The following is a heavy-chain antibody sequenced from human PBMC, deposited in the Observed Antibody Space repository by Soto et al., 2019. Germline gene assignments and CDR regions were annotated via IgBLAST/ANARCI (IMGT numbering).Heavy chain of an antibody. CDR3: ARVPYYDSSGYYYDY. CDR2: IIPIFGTA. J-gene: IGHJ4*02. D-gene: IGHD3-22*01. Sequence: GVSVKVSCKASGGTFSSYAISWVRQAPGQGLEWMGGIIPIFGTANYAQKFQGRVTITADKSTSTAYMELSSLRSEDTAVYYCARVPYYDSSGYYYDYWGQGTLVTVSS. CDR1: GGTFSSYA. V-gene: IGHV1-69*06.